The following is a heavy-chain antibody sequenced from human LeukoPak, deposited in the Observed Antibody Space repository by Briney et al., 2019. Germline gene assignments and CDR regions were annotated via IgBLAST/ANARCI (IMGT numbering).Heavy chain of an antibody. CDR3: PREIQLWSHFDY. D-gene: IGHD5-18*01. V-gene: IGHV3-30*03. CDR1: GFTFSSYG. Sequence: GGSLRLSCAASGFTFSSYGMHWVRQAPGKGLEWVAVISYDGSNKYYADSVKGRFTSSRDNSKNTLYLQMNSLRAEDTAVYYCPREIQLWSHFDYWGQGTLVTVSS. J-gene: IGHJ4*02. CDR2: ISYDGSNK.